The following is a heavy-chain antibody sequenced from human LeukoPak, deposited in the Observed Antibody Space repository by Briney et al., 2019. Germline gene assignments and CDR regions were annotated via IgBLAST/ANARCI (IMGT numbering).Heavy chain of an antibody. CDR2: INTDGTNT. V-gene: IGHV3-74*01. Sequence: PGGSLRLSCAASGFSFRSYWMHWVRQAPGKGLVWVSRINTDGTNTGYADSVKGRFTISRDNAKNTLYLQMNSLRPEDTAVYYCAKDGVITVGGTGNYFDHWGQGTLVTVSS. D-gene: IGHD6-19*01. CDR3: AKDGVITVGGTGNYFDH. J-gene: IGHJ4*02. CDR1: GFSFRSYW.